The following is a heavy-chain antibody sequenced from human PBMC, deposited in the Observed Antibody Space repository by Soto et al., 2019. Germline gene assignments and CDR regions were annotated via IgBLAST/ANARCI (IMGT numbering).Heavy chain of an antibody. CDR1: GGSISSSSYY. J-gene: IGHJ5*02. D-gene: IGHD2-21*01. Sequence: PSETLSLTCTVSGGSISSSSYYWGWIRQPPGKGLGWIGSIYYSGSTYYNPSLKSRVTISVDTSKNQFSLKLSSVTAADTAVYYCARSQIPLCWFDPWGQGTLVTVSS. CDR3: ARSQIPLCWFDP. V-gene: IGHV4-39*01. CDR2: IYYSGST.